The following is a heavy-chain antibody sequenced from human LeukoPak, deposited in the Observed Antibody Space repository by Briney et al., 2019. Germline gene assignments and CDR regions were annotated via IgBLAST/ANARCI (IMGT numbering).Heavy chain of an antibody. V-gene: IGHV4-59*01. CDR1: DDFIREYY. Sequence: SKTLSLTCTVSDDFIREYYWGWIRQPPGKALEGIGCVFYSGSTNYNPSLKSRVTTSVDTSKNQLSLKLSSVTAADTAVYYCARDLRSSSWSYYFDYWGQGTLVTVSS. D-gene: IGHD6-13*01. J-gene: IGHJ4*02. CDR3: ARDLRSSSWSYYFDY. CDR2: VFYSGST.